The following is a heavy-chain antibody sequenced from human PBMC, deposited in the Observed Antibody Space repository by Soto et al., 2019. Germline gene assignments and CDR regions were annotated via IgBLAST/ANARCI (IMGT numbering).Heavy chain of an antibody. Sequence: PGGSLRLSCAASGFTFRDYYMSWIRQAPGKGLEWVSYISGSGSTIYYADSVKGRFIISRDNAKNSLSLQMNSLRADDTAVYYCEKEMRDSSEELLDYWGQGTLVTVSS. V-gene: IGHV3-11*01. D-gene: IGHD6-19*01. J-gene: IGHJ4*02. CDR1: GFTFRDYY. CDR3: EKEMRDSSEELLDY. CDR2: ISGSGSTI.